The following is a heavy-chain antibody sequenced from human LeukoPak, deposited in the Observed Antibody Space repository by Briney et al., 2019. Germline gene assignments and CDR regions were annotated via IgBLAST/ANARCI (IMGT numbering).Heavy chain of an antibody. CDR1: GFTFSSDD. CDR2: IRDDERNK. D-gene: IGHD1-26*01. CDR3: AKGGSGSFFDY. V-gene: IGHV3-30*02. J-gene: IGHJ4*02. Sequence: PRGSLRLSRVVSGFTFSSDDMHCVRQAPGKGLEWVAFIRDDERNKNHADSVKGRYTISRDNSKNTLFLQMSSLRTEDTAVYYCAKGGSGSFFDYWGQGTLVTVSS.